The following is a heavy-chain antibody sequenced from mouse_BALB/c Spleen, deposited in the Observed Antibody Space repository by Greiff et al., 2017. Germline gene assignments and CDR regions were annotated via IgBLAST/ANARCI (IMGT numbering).Heavy chain of an antibody. Sequence: QVQLQQSGPGLVQPSQSLSITCTVSGFSLTRSGVHWVRQSPGKGLEWLGVIWSGGSTDSNAAFISRLSISQDDSKSQVFFKMNSLQANNTAKYYYARNRGGYDGDEMDYWGQGTAVTVSS. V-gene: IGHV2-2*02. D-gene: IGHD2-2*01. CDR1: GFSLTRSG. CDR3: ARNRGGYDGDEMDY. J-gene: IGHJ4*01. CDR2: IWSGGST.